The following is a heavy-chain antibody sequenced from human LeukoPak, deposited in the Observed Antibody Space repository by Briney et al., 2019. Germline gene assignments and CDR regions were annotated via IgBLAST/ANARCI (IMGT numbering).Heavy chain of an antibody. CDR2: IDITGDT. CDR1: GFTFSSYD. J-gene: IGHJ3*02. CDR3: ARGNHYDFWSGYPLDAFDI. V-gene: IGHV3-13*01. Sequence: PGGSLRLSCAASGFTFSSYDMHWVRQGTGKGPEWVSAIDITGDTYYPGSVKGRFIISRENAKNSLYLQMNSLRAGDTAVYYCARGNHYDFWSGYPLDAFDIWGQGTMVTVSS. D-gene: IGHD3-3*01.